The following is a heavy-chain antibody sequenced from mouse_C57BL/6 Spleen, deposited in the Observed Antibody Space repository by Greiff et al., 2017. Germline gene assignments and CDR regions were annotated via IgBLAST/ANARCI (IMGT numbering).Heavy chain of an antibody. Sequence: QVQLQQPGAELVRPGSSVKLSCKASGYTFTSYWMHWVKQRPIQGLEWIGNIDPSDSETHYTQKFKDKATLTVDKSSSTAYMQLSSLTSEDSAVYYCARGGRLPYFDYWGQGTTLTVSS. CDR1: GYTFTSYW. V-gene: IGHV1-52*01. CDR3: ARGGRLPYFDY. CDR2: IDPSDSET. J-gene: IGHJ2*01. D-gene: IGHD2-2*01.